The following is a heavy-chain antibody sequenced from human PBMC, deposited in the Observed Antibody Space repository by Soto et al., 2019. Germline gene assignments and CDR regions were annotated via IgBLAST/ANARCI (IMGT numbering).Heavy chain of an antibody. Sequence: QVQVVQSGAEVKKPGASVKVSCKASGYTFSTYALHWVRQAPGQGLEWMGWINGGNGHTRYSQKFKESVTISRDTPASTAYMELSGLRSEDTAVYYCARGKGMEENYYYYGMDVWGQGTTVTVSS. J-gene: IGHJ6*02. CDR3: ARGKGMEENYYYYGMDV. CDR1: GYTFSTYA. CDR2: INGGNGHT. D-gene: IGHD1-1*01. V-gene: IGHV1-3*01.